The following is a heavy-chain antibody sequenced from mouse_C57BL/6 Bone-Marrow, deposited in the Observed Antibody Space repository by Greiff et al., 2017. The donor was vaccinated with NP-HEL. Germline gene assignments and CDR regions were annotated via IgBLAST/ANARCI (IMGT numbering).Heavy chain of an antibody. V-gene: IGHV3-6*01. CDR2: ISYDGSN. D-gene: IGHD1-1*01. CDR1: GYSITSGYY. Sequence: EVKLVESGPGLVKPSQSLSLTCSVTGYSITSGYYWNWIRQFPGNKLEWMGYISYDGSNNYNPSLKNRISITRDTSKNQFFLKLNSVTTEDTATYYCARVPGITTVVARDWYFDVWGTGTTVTVSS. CDR3: ARVPGITTVVARDWYFDV. J-gene: IGHJ1*03.